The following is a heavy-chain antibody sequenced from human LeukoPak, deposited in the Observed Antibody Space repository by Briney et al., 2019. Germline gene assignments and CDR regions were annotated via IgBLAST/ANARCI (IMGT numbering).Heavy chain of an antibody. D-gene: IGHD3-10*01. Sequence: ASVKVSCKASGYTFTGYYMHWVRQAPGQGLEWMGWINTNTGNPTYAQGFTGRFVFSLDTSVSTAYLQISGLKAEDTAVYYCARTMVLLSPYFDYWGQGTLVTVSS. J-gene: IGHJ4*02. CDR2: INTNTGNP. V-gene: IGHV7-4-1*02. CDR1: GYTFTGYY. CDR3: ARTMVLLSPYFDY.